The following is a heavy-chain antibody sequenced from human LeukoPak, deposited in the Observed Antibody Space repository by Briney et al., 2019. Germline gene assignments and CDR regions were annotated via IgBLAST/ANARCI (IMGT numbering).Heavy chain of an antibody. CDR3: ARTGVSGTLLFFHYFDP. J-gene: IGHJ5*02. V-gene: IGHV1-18*01. Sequence: ASVKVSCRASGYTFTSHGISWVRQAPGQGLEWMEWTSTYNGQTYYTQKFQGRVIMTTDTSRSTVYLEVRSLRSDDTAVYYCARTGVSGTLLFFHYFDPWGQGTLVTGSS. D-gene: IGHD5/OR15-5a*01. CDR2: TSTYNGQT. CDR1: GYTFTSHG.